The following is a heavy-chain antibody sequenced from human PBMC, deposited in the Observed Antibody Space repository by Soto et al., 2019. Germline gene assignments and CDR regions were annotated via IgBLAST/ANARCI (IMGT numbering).Heavy chain of an antibody. V-gene: IGHV3-7*01. CDR2: IKQDGSEK. Sequence: LRLSCAASGFTFSSYWMSWVRQAPGKGLEWVANIKQDGSEKYYVDSVKGRFTISRDNAKNSLYLQMNSLRAEDTAVYYCARDRGEVTMIVVVIADGMDVWGQGTTVTSP. CDR3: ARDRGEVTMIVVVIADGMDV. J-gene: IGHJ6*02. CDR1: GFTFSSYW. D-gene: IGHD3-22*01.